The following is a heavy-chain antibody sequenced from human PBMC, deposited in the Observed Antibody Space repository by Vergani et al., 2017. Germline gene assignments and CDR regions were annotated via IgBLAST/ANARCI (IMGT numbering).Heavy chain of an antibody. CDR1: GGSISSSSYY. J-gene: IGHJ6*03. D-gene: IGHD2-2*01. Sequence: QLQLQESGPGLVKPSETLSLTCTVSGGSISSSSYYWGWIRQHPGKGLEWIGYIYYSGSTYYNPSLKSRVTISVDTSKNQFSLKLSSVTAADTAVYYCARDGVVPAAENPGYYYYYMDVWGKGP. CDR2: IYYSGST. CDR3: ARDGVVPAAENPGYYYYYMDV. V-gene: IGHV4-31*03.